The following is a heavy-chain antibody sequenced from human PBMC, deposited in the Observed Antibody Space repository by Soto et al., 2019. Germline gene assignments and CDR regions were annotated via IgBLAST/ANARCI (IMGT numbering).Heavy chain of an antibody. J-gene: IGHJ4*02. CDR2: IWYDGSNK. V-gene: IGHV3-33*01. CDR1: GFTFRSYG. CDR3: ARDGYCSGGSCYSVPVFDY. Sequence: GGSLILSCAASGFTFRSYGMHWVRQAPGKGLEWVAVIWYDGSNKYYADSVKGRFTISRDNSKNTLYLQMNSLRAEDTAAYYCARDGYCSGGSCYSVPVFDYWGQGTLVTVSS. D-gene: IGHD2-15*01.